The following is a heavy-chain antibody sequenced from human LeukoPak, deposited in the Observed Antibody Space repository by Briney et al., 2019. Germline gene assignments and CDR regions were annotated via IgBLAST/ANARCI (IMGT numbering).Heavy chain of an antibody. CDR3: ARNPARGYSYGYYGY. CDR1: GYTFTSYY. Sequence: GASVKVSCKASGYTFTSYYMHWVRQAPGQGLEWMGIINPSGGSTSYAQKFQGRVTMTRDTSTSTVYMELSSLRSEDTAVYYCARNPARGYSYGYYGYWGQGTLVTVSS. CDR2: INPSGGST. J-gene: IGHJ4*02. D-gene: IGHD5-18*01. V-gene: IGHV1-46*01.